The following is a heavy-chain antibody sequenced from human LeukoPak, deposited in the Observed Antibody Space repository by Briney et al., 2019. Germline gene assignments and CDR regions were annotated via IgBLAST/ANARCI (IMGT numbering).Heavy chain of an antibody. CDR1: GGTFSSYA. J-gene: IGHJ4*02. D-gene: IGHD5-12*01. CDR3: ARHSGGYDGGFDY. Sequence: SVKVSCKASGGTFSSYAISWVRQAPGQGLEWMGRIIPILGIANYAQKFQGRVTMTTDTSTSTAYMELRSLRSDDTAVYYCARHSGGYDGGFDYWGQGTLVTVSS. V-gene: IGHV1-69*04. CDR2: IIPILGIA.